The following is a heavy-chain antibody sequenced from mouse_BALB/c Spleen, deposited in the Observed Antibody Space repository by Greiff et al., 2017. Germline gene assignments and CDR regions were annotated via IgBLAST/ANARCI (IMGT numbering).Heavy chain of an antibody. J-gene: IGHJ3*01. CDR2: ISSGGSYT. CDR1: GFTFSSYT. CDR3: TRPRLGRGFAY. D-gene: IGHD4-1*01. Sequence: EVKLMESGGGLVKPGGSLKLSCAASGFTFSSYTMSWVRQTPEKRLEWVATISSGGSYTYYPDSVKGRFTISRDNVKNTLYLQMSSLKSEDTAMYYCTRPRLGRGFAYWGQGTLVTVSA. V-gene: IGHV5-6-4*01.